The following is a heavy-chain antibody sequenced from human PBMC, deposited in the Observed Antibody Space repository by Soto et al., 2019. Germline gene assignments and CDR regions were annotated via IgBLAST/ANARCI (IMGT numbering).Heavy chain of an antibody. Sequence: QVQLVQSGAEVKKPGSSVKVSCKASGGTFNSYVFNWVRQAPGQGLEWMGGIISIFGTPNYGQKFQGRVTMTADESTSTGFMELSRLTSEDTAIYYCARDLGSGYDPGDYWGQGTLVTVSS. CDR1: GGTFNSYV. V-gene: IGHV1-69*12. CDR2: IISIFGTP. D-gene: IGHD5-12*01. J-gene: IGHJ4*02. CDR3: ARDLGSGYDPGDY.